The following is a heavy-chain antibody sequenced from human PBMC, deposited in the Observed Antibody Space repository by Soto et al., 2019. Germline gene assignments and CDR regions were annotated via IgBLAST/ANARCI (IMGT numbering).Heavy chain of an antibody. CDR3: AREPQSGGSSMFGENAFDI. CDR1: GGSFSGYY. Sequence: SETLSLTCAAYGGSFSGYYWSWIRQPPGKGLEWIGEINHSGSTNYNPSLKSRVTISVDTSKNQFSLKLSSVTAADTAVYYCAREPQSGGSSMFGENAFDIWGQGTMVTVSS. CDR2: INHSGST. J-gene: IGHJ3*02. V-gene: IGHV4-34*01. D-gene: IGHD2-15*01.